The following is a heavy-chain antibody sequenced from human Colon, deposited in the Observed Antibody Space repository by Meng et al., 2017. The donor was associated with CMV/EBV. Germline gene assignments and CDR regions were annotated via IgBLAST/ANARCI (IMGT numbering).Heavy chain of an antibody. V-gene: IGHV2-5*02. J-gene: IGHJ4*02. Sequence: QTPPKASVPTLVNPTQTLTLTCTFSGFSFITDKAGVGWIRHPPGKALEWLGFIYWDDDTRYSPSLKTRLTITRDTSKNQVILTMTNMDPADTATYYCVRRSYSGQDDYWGQGALVTVSS. CDR2: IYWDDDT. D-gene: IGHD5-12*01. CDR1: GFSFITDKAG. CDR3: VRRSYSGQDDY.